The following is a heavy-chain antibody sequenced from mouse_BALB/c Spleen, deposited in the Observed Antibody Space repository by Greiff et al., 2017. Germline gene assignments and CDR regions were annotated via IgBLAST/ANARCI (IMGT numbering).Heavy chain of an antibody. CDR3: ARGQYGNYGDWFAY. Sequence: VQLKQSGPELVKPGASVKMSCKASGYTFTSYVMHWVKQKPGQGLEWIGYINPYNDGTKYNEKFKGKATLTSDKSSSTAYMELSSLTSEDSAVYYCARGQYGNYGDWFAYWGQGTLVTVSA. D-gene: IGHD2-1*01. CDR2: INPYNDGT. V-gene: IGHV1-14*01. CDR1: GYTFTSYV. J-gene: IGHJ3*01.